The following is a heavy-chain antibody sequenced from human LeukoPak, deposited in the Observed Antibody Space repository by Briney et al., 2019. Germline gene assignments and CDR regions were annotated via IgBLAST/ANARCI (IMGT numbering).Heavy chain of an antibody. D-gene: IGHD2-8*01. J-gene: IGHJ3*02. CDR2: IGSGNNM. CDR1: VFTFSSFS. Sequence: PGGSLRLSCAASVFTFSSFSMNWVRQAPGKGLEWISYIGSGNNMYYADSVKGRFTISRDNAQGSLFLQMNSLRVEDTSVYYCVRDDQWAFDIWGQGTIVTVSS. V-gene: IGHV3-48*01. CDR3: VRDDQWAFDI.